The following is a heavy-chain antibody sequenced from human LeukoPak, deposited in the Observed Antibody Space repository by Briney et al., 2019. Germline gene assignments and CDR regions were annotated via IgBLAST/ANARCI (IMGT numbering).Heavy chain of an antibody. Sequence: PSETLSLTCTVPGGSISSYYWSWIRQPPGKGLEWIGRIYTSGSTNYNPSLKSRVTISVDKSKNQFSLKLSSVTAADTAVYYCARGAVGIAVAGTDFDYWGQGTLVTVSS. CDR1: GGSISSYY. J-gene: IGHJ4*02. CDR2: IYTSGST. D-gene: IGHD6-19*01. CDR3: ARGAVGIAVAGTDFDY. V-gene: IGHV4-4*07.